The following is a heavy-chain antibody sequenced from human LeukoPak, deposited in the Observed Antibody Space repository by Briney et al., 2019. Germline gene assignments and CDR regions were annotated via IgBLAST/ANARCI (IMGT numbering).Heavy chain of an antibody. J-gene: IGHJ4*02. D-gene: IGHD6-13*01. CDR1: GFTFGNYG. CDR2: ISYDGSSE. CDR3: AKDLRSTIDY. V-gene: IGHV3-30*18. Sequence: GGSLRLSCAVSGFTFGNYGMHWVRQAPGKGLEWVALISYDGSSEYYAGSVKGRFTISRDNSKNTLYLQMNSLRAEDTAVYYCAKDLRSTIDYWGQGTLVTVSS.